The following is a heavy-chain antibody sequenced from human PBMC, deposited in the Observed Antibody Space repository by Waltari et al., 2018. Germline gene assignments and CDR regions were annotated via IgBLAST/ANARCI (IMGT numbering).Heavy chain of an antibody. CDR1: GFNFPDYT. CDR3: ARDGPYCSSITCSLEVWDNYNYRGMDV. J-gene: IGHJ6*02. V-gene: IGHV3-30*14. D-gene: IGHD2-2*01. Sequence: QVQLVESGGGVVQPGRSLRLSCAASGFNFPDYTMHCVRQTPGKGLELVAVLSYDGGNEFYADSAKGRFTISRDNSRSTLFLQINSLRPEDTAVYFCARDGPYCSSITCSLEVWDNYNYRGMDVWGQGTTVTVSS. CDR2: LSYDGGNE.